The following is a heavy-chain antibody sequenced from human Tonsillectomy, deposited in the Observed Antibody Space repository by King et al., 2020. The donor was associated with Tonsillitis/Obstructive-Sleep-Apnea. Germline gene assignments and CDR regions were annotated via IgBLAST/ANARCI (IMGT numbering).Heavy chain of an antibody. V-gene: IGHV3-30*01. D-gene: IGHD3-10*01. CDR3: ASGSTRGSFDY. J-gene: IGHJ4*02. CDR2: ISYDGSNK. CDR1: GFTFSSYA. Sequence: VQLVESGGGVVQPGRSLRLSCAASGFTFSSYAMHWVRQAPGKGLEWVAVISYDGSNKYYADSVKGRFTISRDNSKNTLYLQMNSLRAEDPAVYYCASGSTRGSFDYWGQGTLVTASS.